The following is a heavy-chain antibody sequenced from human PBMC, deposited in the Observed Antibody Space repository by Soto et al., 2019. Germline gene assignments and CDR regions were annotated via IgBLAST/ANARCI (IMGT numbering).Heavy chain of an antibody. CDR1: GYTFTSYG. V-gene: IGHV1-18*01. D-gene: IGHD3-10*01. J-gene: IGHJ5*02. CDR3: ARDQRRTVRGVIITNWFDP. CDR2: ISAYNGNT. Sequence: QVQLVQSGAEVKKPGASVKVSCKASGYTFTSYGISWVRQAPGQGLEWMGWISAYNGNTNYAQKLQGRVTMTTDTPTSKAYMELRSLRSDDTAVYYCARDQRRTVRGVIITNWFDPWGQGTLVTVSS.